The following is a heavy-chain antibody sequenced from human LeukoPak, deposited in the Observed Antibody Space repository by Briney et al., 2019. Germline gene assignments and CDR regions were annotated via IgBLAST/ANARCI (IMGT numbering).Heavy chain of an antibody. CDR1: GGSFSGYY. CDR2: INHSGST. V-gene: IGHV4-34*01. J-gene: IGHJ6*02. D-gene: IGHD4-17*01. Sequence: SETLSLTCAVYGGSFSGYYWSWIRQPPGKGLEWIGEINHSGSTNYNPSLKSRVTISVDTSKNQFSLKLSSMTAADTAVYYCARGPSTTVTTKWYYYYGMDVWGQGTTVTVSS. CDR3: ARGPSTTVTTKWYYYYGMDV.